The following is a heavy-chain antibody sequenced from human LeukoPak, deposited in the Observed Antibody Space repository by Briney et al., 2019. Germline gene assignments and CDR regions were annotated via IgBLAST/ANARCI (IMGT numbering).Heavy chain of an antibody. J-gene: IGHJ4*02. Sequence: GGSLRLSCAASGFTFSGSALHWVRQASGKGLEWVGRIKSKVDSYATAFAASVKGRFTISRDNSKNTLYLQMNSLRAEDTAVYYCARGISSWYKDPFDYWGQGTLVTVSS. CDR1: GFTFSGSA. CDR3: ARGISSWYKDPFDY. V-gene: IGHV3-73*01. CDR2: IKSKVDSYAT. D-gene: IGHD6-13*01.